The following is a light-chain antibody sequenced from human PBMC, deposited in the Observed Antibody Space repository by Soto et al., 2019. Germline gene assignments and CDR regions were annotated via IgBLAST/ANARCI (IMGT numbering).Light chain of an antibody. Sequence: QSVLTQPPSASGSPGQSVTISCAGTINDVGGYNYVSWYQQHPGKVPQLMIYQVTKRPSGVPDRFSASKSDTTASLTISGLQAEDEGDYYCISYAGLNRFVFGTGTKVTVL. V-gene: IGLV2-8*01. CDR1: INDVGGYNY. J-gene: IGLJ1*01. CDR2: QVT. CDR3: ISYAGLNRFV.